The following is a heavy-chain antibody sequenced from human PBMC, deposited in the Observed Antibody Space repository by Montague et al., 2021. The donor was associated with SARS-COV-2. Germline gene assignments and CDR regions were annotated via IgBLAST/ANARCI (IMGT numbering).Heavy chain of an antibody. J-gene: IGHJ5*02. CDR1: GGSISSSSYD. Sequence: SETLSLTCTVSGGSISSSSYDWGWLRQPPGKGLEWIGSIDYSAXTXHXXXXKXRVSISVDTSQNQFSLKPRSVTAADTTVYYCARHVIREGNVVVVALNWFDPWGQGTLVTVSS. D-gene: IGHD2-15*01. V-gene: IGHV4-39*01. CDR2: IDYSAXT. CDR3: ARHVIREGNVVVVALNWFDP.